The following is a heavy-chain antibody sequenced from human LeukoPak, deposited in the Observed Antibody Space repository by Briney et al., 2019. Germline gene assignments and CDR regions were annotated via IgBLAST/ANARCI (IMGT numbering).Heavy chain of an antibody. Sequence: SETLSLTCTVSGGSISSSNFYWGWLRQPPGKGLEWIGIIYYSGSTYSNPSLKSRVTISVDTSKNQFSLKLSSVTAADTAVYYRARDQGYCTGTTCHRPWFDPWGQGTLVTVSS. CDR2: IYYSGST. V-gene: IGHV4-39*07. J-gene: IGHJ5*02. CDR1: GGSISSSNFY. CDR3: ARDQGYCTGTTCHRPWFDP. D-gene: IGHD2-2*02.